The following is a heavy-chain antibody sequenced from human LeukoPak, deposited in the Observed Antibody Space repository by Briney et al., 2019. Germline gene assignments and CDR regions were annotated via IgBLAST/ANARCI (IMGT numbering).Heavy chain of an antibody. Sequence: GGSLRLSCAASGFTFSSYDMHWVRQATGKGLEWVPAIGTAGDTYYPGSVKGRFTISRENAKNSLYLQMNSLRAGDTAVYYCARDGGSDAFDIWGQGTMVTVSS. V-gene: IGHV3-13*01. D-gene: IGHD3-16*01. CDR3: ARDGGSDAFDI. CDR2: IGTAGDT. CDR1: GFTFSSYD. J-gene: IGHJ3*02.